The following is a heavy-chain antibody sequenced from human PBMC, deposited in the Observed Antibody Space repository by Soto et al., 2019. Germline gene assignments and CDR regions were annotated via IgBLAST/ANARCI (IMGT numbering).Heavy chain of an antibody. V-gene: IGHV3-33*01. CDR1: GFTFSSYG. CDR2: IWYDGSNK. J-gene: IGHJ6*02. CDR3: ARDGGEAMALYYYYYGMDV. D-gene: IGHD5-18*01. Sequence: VQLVESGGGVVQPGRSLRLSCAASGFTFSSYGMHWVRQAPGKGLEWVAVIWYDGSNKYYADSVKGRFTISRDNSKNTLYLQMNSLRAEDTAVYYCARDGGEAMALYYYYYGMDVWGQGTTVTVSS.